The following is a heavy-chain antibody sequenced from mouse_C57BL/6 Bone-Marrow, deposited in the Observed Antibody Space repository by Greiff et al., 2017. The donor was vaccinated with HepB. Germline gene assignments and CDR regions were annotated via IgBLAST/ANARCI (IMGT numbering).Heavy chain of an antibody. CDR3: AREGYYGSSWGFAY. V-gene: IGHV3-6*01. D-gene: IGHD1-1*01. CDR1: GYSITSCYY. J-gene: IGHJ3*01. Sequence: EVKVEESGPGLVKPSQSLSLTCSVTGYSITSCYYWNWIRRFPGNQLEWMGYISYDGSNNYNPSLKNRISITRDTSKNQFFLKLNSVTTEDTATYYCAREGYYGSSWGFAYRGQGTLVTVSA. CDR2: ISYDGSN.